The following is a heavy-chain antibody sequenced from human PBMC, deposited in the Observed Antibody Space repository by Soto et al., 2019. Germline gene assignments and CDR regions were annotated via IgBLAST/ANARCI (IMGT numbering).Heavy chain of an antibody. CDR1: GTSISSYY. V-gene: IGHV4-59*01. CDR3: ARYNSYAIDY. Sequence: SETLSLTCTVSGTSISSYYWSWIRQPPGKGLEWIANIHYSGTTNYNPSLASRVTLSVDTSKNQFSPKMTSVTAADRAMYFCARYNSYAIDYWGRGTLVTVSS. D-gene: IGHD2-8*01. CDR2: IHYSGTT. J-gene: IGHJ4*02.